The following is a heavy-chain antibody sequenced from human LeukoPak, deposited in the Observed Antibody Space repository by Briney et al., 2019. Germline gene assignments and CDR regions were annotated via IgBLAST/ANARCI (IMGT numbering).Heavy chain of an antibody. CDR3: ARVAGYSGYEPGYFED. J-gene: IGHJ4*02. Sequence: PGGSLRLSCAASGFTFHSHSMNWVRQAPGKGLEWVSSISMTSSYIYYADSVKGRSTISRDNAKNSLYLHMNSLRAEDTAVYYCARVAGYSGYEPGYFEDWGQGTLVTVSS. CDR2: ISMTSSYI. D-gene: IGHD5-12*01. CDR1: GFTFHSHS. V-gene: IGHV3-21*01.